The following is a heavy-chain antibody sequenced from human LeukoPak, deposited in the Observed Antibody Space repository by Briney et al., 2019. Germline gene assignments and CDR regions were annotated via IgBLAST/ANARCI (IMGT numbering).Heavy chain of an antibody. Sequence: ASVKVSCKASGYTFTSYGISWVRQAPGQGLEWMGWISAYNGNTNYAQKLQGRVTMTTDTSTSTAYMELSRLRSGDTAVYYCARDSGERGSGSYLIAYWGQGTLVTVSS. J-gene: IGHJ4*02. D-gene: IGHD3-10*01. CDR3: ARDSGERGSGSYLIAY. CDR1: GYTFTSYG. CDR2: ISAYNGNT. V-gene: IGHV1-18*01.